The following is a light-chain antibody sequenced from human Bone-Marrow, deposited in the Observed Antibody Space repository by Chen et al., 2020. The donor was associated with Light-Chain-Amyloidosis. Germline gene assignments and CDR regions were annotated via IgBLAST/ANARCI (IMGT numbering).Light chain of an antibody. V-gene: IGLV6-57*01. CDR2: EDD. CDR1: SGSIATHY. J-gene: IGLJ3*02. Sequence: NFMLTQPHSVSESPGKAVIISCTRSSGSIATHYVQWYQQRPGSSPTTVIYEDDQRPSGVPDRFSGSIDRSSNSASLTISGVKTEDEADYYCQSYQGSSQGVFGGGTKLTVL. CDR3: QSYQGSSQGV.